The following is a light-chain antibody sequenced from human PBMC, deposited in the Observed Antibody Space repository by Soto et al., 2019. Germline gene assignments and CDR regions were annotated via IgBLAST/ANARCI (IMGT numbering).Light chain of an antibody. J-gene: IGKJ1*01. V-gene: IGKV4-1*01. Sequence: DILMTQSPDSLAVSLGERATINCKSSQSVLYSSNNKNYLAWYQQKPGQPPKLLIYWASTRESGVPDRFSGSGSGTEFTLTISSLQSEDFAVYYCQQFGGSPTWTFGQGTKVDIK. CDR3: QQFGGSPTWT. CDR2: WAS. CDR1: QSVLYSSNNKNY.